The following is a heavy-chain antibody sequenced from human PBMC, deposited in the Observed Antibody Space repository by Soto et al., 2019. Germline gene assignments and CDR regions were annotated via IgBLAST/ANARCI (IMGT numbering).Heavy chain of an antibody. CDR1: GFTFSGYA. CDR2: ISYDGSNK. Sequence: GGSLRLSCAASGFTFSGYAMHWVRQAPGKGLEWVAVISYDGSNKYYADSVKGRFTIPRDNSKNTLYLQMNSLRAEDTAVYYCARSKYSSSSRWYFDLWGRGTLVTVSS. V-gene: IGHV3-30-3*01. J-gene: IGHJ2*01. D-gene: IGHD6-6*01. CDR3: ARSKYSSSSRWYFDL.